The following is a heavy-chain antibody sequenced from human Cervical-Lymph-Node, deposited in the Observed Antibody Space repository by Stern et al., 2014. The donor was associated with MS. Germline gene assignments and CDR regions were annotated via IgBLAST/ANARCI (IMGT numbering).Heavy chain of an antibody. Sequence: QLQLQESGPGLVKPSGTLSLTCAVSGGSISSSNWWSWVRQPPGKGLEWIGEIYHSGSTNYNPSLKSRVTISVDKSKNQFSLKLSSVTAADTAVYYCARGPYSGSYSSTLAAFDIWGQGTMVTVSS. CDR3: ARGPYSGSYSSTLAAFDI. CDR2: IYHSGST. D-gene: IGHD1-26*01. J-gene: IGHJ3*02. CDR1: GGSISSSNW. V-gene: IGHV4-4*02.